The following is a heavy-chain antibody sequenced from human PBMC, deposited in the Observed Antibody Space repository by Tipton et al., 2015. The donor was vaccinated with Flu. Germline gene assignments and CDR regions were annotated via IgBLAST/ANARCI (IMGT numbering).Heavy chain of an antibody. CDR1: GDSISSYS. Sequence: TLSLTCTVSGDSISSYSWTWIRQPAGEGLQWIGRVFPSGSADYNPSLKGRLTISIETSKNQFSLRLTSVDAPDTALYYCARLHPVATPQYYFYMDVWGQGTTVTVSS. J-gene: IGHJ6*03. D-gene: IGHD2-15*01. V-gene: IGHV4-4*07. CDR2: VFPSGSA. CDR3: ARLHPVATPQYYFYMDV.